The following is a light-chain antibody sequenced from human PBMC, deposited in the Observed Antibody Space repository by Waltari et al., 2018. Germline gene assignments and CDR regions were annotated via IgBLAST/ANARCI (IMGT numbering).Light chain of an antibody. CDR2: DVT. CDR3: SSYTSAYTLV. CDR1: SSHVGAYHY. V-gene: IGLV2-14*03. J-gene: IGLJ1*01. Sequence: QSALTPPASVSGSPGPSLIISCTGPSSHVGAYHYVSWYQQHPGRAPRLMVYDVTNRPAGVSHRFFGSKSGNTASLTISGLRAEDEADYYCSSYTSAYTLVFGTGTKVTVL.